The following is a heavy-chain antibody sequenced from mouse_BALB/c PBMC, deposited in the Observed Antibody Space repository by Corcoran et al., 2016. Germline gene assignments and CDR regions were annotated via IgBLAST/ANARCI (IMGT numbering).Heavy chain of an antibody. Sequence: EVQLQQSGAELVKPGASVKLSCTASGFNIKDTYMHWVKQRPEPGLEWIGRIDPANGNTKYDPKFQGKATIPADTSSNTAYLQLSSLTSEDTAVYYCARDSSGYDFDYWGQGTTLTVSS. CDR2: IDPANGNT. CDR3: ARDSSGYDFDY. V-gene: IGHV14-3*02. CDR1: GFNIKDTY. J-gene: IGHJ2*01. D-gene: IGHD3-2*01.